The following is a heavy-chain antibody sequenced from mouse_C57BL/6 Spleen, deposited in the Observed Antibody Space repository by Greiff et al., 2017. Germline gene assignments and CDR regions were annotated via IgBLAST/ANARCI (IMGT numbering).Heavy chain of an antibody. V-gene: IGHV1-64*01. Sequence: VQLQQPGAELVKPGAPVTLSCKASGYTFTSYWMHWVKTRPGQGLEWIGMIHPNSGSTNYNEKFKSKATLTVDKSSSTAYMQRSSLTSEDSAVYYCARDITTVEETDDGGQGTTLTVAS. CDR3: ARDITTVEETDD. CDR1: GYTFTSYW. J-gene: IGHJ2*01. D-gene: IGHD1-1*01. CDR2: IHPNSGST.